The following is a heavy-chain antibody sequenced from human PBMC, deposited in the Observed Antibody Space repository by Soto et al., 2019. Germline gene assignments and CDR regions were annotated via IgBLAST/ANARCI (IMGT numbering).Heavy chain of an antibody. CDR3: VKDRVPDGRWNFEY. CDR1: GFSFSTYT. D-gene: IGHD2-2*01. V-gene: IGHV3-23*01. Sequence: EVQLLESGGGLVQPGGSLRLSCAASGFSFSTYTMNWVRQAPGRGLAWVAGIYGGGNTYYADSVKGRFTVSRDNSRSMLYLQMNSLRAEDTAVYYCVKDRVPDGRWNFEYWGQGTLVTVSS. CDR2: IYGGGNT. J-gene: IGHJ4*02.